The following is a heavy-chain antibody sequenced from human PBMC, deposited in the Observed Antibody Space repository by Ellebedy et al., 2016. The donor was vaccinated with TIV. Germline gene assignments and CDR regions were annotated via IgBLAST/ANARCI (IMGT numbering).Heavy chain of an antibody. Sequence: ASVKVSXXASGYTFTSYYMHWVRQAPGQGLEWMGIINPSGGSTSCAQNFQGRVTMTRDTSTSTVYMELSSLRSEDTAVYYCARVSTMVRGPSGHYGMDVWGQGTTVTVSS. CDR1: GYTFTSYY. CDR2: INPSGGST. D-gene: IGHD3-10*01. CDR3: ARVSTMVRGPSGHYGMDV. J-gene: IGHJ6*02. V-gene: IGHV1-46*01.